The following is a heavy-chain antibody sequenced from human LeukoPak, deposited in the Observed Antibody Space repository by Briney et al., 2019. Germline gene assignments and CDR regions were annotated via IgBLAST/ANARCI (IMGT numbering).Heavy chain of an antibody. CDR2: IYYSGST. Sequence: SETLSLTCTVSGGSISSYHWSWIRQPPGKGLEWIGYIYYSGSTNYNPSLKSRVTISVDTSKNQFSLKLSSVTAADTAVYYCARATDYDFWSGYSNWFDPWGQGTLVTVSS. CDR3: ARATDYDFWSGYSNWFDP. V-gene: IGHV4-59*01. CDR1: GGSISSYH. D-gene: IGHD3-3*01. J-gene: IGHJ5*02.